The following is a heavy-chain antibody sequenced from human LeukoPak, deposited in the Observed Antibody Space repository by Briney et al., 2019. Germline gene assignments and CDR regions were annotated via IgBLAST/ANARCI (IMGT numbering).Heavy chain of an antibody. J-gene: IGHJ3*02. V-gene: IGHV4-59*01. CDR1: GGSISSYY. D-gene: IGHD3-16*01. CDR2: IYYSGST. Sequence: PSETLSLTCNVSGGSISSYYWSWIRQPPGKGLEWIGYIYYSGSTNYNPSLKSRVTISVDTSKNQFSLKLSSVTAADTAVYYCATSLGVLGDAFDIWGQGTMVTVSS. CDR3: ATSLGVLGDAFDI.